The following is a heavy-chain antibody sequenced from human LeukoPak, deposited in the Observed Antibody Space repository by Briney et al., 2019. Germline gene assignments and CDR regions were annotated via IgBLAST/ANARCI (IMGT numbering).Heavy chain of an antibody. V-gene: IGHV3-23*01. D-gene: IGHD3-22*01. J-gene: IGHJ4*02. CDR1: GFTFSSYA. CDR3: ASRDSSNDY. CDR2: ISGSGGST. Sequence: GGSLSLSCAASGFTFSSYAMSWVRQAPGEGLELVSAISGSGGSTYYADSVKGRFTISRDNSKNTLYLQMNSLRAEDTAVYYCASRDSSNDYWGQGTLVTVSS.